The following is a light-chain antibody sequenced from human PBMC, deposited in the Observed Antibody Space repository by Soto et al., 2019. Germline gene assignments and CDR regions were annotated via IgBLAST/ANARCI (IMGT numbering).Light chain of an antibody. V-gene: IGLV1-44*01. Sequence: QSVLTQPPSASGTPGQRVTISCSTSSSNLGDNTVNWYQHVPGTAPKLLIYSYDQRPSGVPDRFSGSRSGTSASLAISGLXXXDEADYYCAAWDATLDGYVFGTGTKVTVL. CDR3: AAWDATLDGYV. CDR2: SYD. J-gene: IGLJ1*01. CDR1: SSNLGDNT.